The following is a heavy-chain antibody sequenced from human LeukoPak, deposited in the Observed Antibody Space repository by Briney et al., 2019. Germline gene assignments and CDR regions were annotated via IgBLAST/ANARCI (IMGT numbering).Heavy chain of an antibody. CDR2: ISSSGSTI. Sequence: GGSLRLSCAASGFTFSDYYMSWIRQAPGKGLEWVSYISSSGSTIYYAGSVKGRFTISRDNAKNSLYLQMNSLRAEDTAVYYCARAPYGGKAIGPYDYWGQGTLVTVSS. CDR1: GFTFSDYY. V-gene: IGHV3-11*04. J-gene: IGHJ4*02. CDR3: ARAPYGGKAIGPYDY. D-gene: IGHD4-23*01.